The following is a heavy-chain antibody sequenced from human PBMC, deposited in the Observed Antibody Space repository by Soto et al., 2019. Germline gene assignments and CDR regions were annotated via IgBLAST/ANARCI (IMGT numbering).Heavy chain of an antibody. J-gene: IGHJ6*02. CDR1: GFSLNTGGLG. V-gene: IGHV2-5*02. CDR2: IYWDGDK. CDR3: VHRRCGGDHLRSYSSHYYHGMDV. Sequence: QITLKESGPTLVKPTQTRTLTCTFSGFSLNTGGLGVGWIRQPPGKALEWLALIYWDGDKRYSPSLQSRLSIHKNTSNNQVVYPMTHIHPVYTATYYCVHRRCGGDHLRSYSSHYYHGMDVSGQRNAVTVSS. D-gene: IGHD2-21*02.